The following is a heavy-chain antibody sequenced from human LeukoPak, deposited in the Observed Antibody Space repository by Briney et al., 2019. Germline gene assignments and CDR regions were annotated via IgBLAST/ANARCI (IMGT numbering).Heavy chain of an antibody. Sequence: GGSLRLSCAASAFSFSGSAIHWVRQASGKGLAWVGRIRSKADNYATAFGASVKGRFTISRDDSKNTAYLQMNSLKIEDTAVYYCAITVTCTRNAMNVWGQGTTVTVSS. D-gene: IGHD6-19*01. J-gene: IGHJ6*02. CDR3: AITVTCTRNAMNV. CDR1: AFSFSGSA. CDR2: IRSKADNYAT. V-gene: IGHV3-73*01.